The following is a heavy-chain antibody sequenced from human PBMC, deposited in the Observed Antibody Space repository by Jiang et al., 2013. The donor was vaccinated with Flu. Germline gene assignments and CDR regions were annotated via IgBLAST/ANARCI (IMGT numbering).Heavy chain of an antibody. D-gene: IGHD3-16*02. V-gene: IGHV7-4-1*02. CDR1: GYSFTSYS. J-gene: IGHJ4*02. CDR2: INPNNGIP. CDR3: ARRSPTDY. Sequence: CKASGYSFTSYSMNWVRQAPGQGLEWMGWINPNNGIPTYAQGFTGRFVFSLDTSVSTAYLQISSLKAEDTAVYYCARRSPTDYWGQGTLVTVSS.